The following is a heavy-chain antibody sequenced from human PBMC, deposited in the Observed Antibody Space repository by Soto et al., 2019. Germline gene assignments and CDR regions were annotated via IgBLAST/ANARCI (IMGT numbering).Heavy chain of an antibody. CDR1: GDSVSAHSAA. CDR2: TYYRSKWNY. D-gene: IGHD6-6*01. J-gene: IGHJ6*01. CDR3: VRQPLANLALYGMDV. Sequence: SQTLSLTCAISGDSVSAHSAAWNWIRQSPSRGLEWLGRTYYRSKWNYDYAESVKSRMTITPDTSNNHFSLQLNSVTTEDTAVYYCVRQPLANLALYGMDVWGQATTVTVS. V-gene: IGHV6-1*01.